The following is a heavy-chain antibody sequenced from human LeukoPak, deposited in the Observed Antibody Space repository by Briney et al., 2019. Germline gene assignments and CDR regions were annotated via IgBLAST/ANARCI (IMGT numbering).Heavy chain of an antibody. CDR2: IKPNSGDT. D-gene: IGHD1-26*01. CDR3: ATKKYSGSFYAF. Sequence: ASVKVSRKASGYSSTDYYIYWVRLAPRPGRGWMGWIKPNSGDTNYVQKFGGRVTMTRDTSIRTAYMELSSLRSDATAVYYCATKKYSGSFYAFWGQGTLVTVSS. CDR1: GYSSTDYY. V-gene: IGHV1-2*02. J-gene: IGHJ4*02.